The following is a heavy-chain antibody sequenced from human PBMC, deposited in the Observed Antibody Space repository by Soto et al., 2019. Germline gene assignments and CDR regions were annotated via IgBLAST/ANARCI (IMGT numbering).Heavy chain of an antibody. CDR1: GFTFRSYS. Sequence: GGSLRLSCAASGFTFRSYSMNWVRQAPGKGLEWISYISSGSSTVHYADSVKGRFTISRDNAKNSLYLQIDSLTDDDTAVYYCARDYLVVPHRVIDYWGQGTLVTLSS. V-gene: IGHV3-48*02. CDR3: ARDYLVVPHRVIDY. J-gene: IGHJ4*02. CDR2: ISSGSSTV. D-gene: IGHD2-2*01.